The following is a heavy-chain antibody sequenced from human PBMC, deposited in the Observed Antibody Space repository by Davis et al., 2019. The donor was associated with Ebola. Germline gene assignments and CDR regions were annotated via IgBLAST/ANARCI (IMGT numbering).Heavy chain of an antibody. CDR3: ARDPSHDYGDYVGGWFDP. V-gene: IGHV3-33*01. CDR1: GFTFSSYG. Sequence: GESLKISCAASGFTFSSYGMHLVRQAPGKGLGGGAGIWYDGSNKYYADSVKGRFTISRDNSKNTLYLQMNSLSAEDTAVYYCARDPSHDYGDYVGGWFDPWGQGTLVTVSS. CDR2: IWYDGSNK. J-gene: IGHJ5*02. D-gene: IGHD4-17*01.